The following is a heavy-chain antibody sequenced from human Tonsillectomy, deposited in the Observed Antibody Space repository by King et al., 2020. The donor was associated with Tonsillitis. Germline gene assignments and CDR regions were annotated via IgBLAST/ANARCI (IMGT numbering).Heavy chain of an antibody. D-gene: IGHD1-26*01. V-gene: IGHV3-11*01. Sequence: VQLVESGGGLVKPGGSLRLSCAVSGFTFSDYYMSWIRQAPGKGLEWVSCISSTGDTTYYADSVKGRFTISRDNAKKSLHLQMNSLRAEDTAVYYCARLRGKWGFAYWGQGTLVTVSS. CDR2: ISSTGDTT. CDR1: GFTFSDYY. J-gene: IGHJ4*02. CDR3: ARLRGKWGFAY.